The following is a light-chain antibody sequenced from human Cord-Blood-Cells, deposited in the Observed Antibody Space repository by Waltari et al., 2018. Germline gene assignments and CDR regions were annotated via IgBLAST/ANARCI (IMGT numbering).Light chain of an antibody. Sequence: QSALTQPASVSGSPGQSITISCTGTSSDVGGYNYVSWYQQHPGKAPKLLIYDVSNRASGVSKRFSGSKSGNTASLTISGLQAEDEADYYCSSYTSSSTLDYVFGTGTKVTVL. CDR3: SSYTSSSTLDYV. CDR2: DVS. J-gene: IGLJ1*01. V-gene: IGLV2-14*01. CDR1: SSDVGGYNY.